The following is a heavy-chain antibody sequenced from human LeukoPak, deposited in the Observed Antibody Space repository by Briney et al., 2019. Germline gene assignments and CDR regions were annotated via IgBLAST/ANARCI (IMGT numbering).Heavy chain of an antibody. Sequence: GKSLKISCKGSGYSFTSLWIGWVRQMPGKGLEWMGMISPADSNARYSPSFQGQVTFSADKSINTAYLQWSSLRASDTAIYYCARAIAPYNWNYAWFDPWGQGTLVTVSS. CDR1: GYSFTSLW. CDR3: ARAIAPYNWNYAWFDP. J-gene: IGHJ5*02. D-gene: IGHD1-7*01. V-gene: IGHV5-51*01. CDR2: ISPADSNA.